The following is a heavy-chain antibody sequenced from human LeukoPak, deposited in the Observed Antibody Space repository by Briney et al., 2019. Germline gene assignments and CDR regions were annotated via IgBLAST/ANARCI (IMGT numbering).Heavy chain of an antibody. D-gene: IGHD5-24*01. J-gene: IGHJ5*02. CDR3: ARDNSVRDEAWWFNP. V-gene: IGHV4-59*01. Sequence: SETLSLTCTVSGGSISSYYWSWIRQPPGKGLEWIGYIYYSGSTNYNPSLTSRVTISVDTSKNQFSLKLSSVTAADTAVYYCARDNSVRDEAWWFNPWGQGTLVTVSS. CDR1: GGSISSYY. CDR2: IYYSGST.